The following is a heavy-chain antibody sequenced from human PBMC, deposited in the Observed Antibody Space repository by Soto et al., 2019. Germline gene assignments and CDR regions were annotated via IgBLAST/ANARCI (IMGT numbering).Heavy chain of an antibody. D-gene: IGHD1-26*01. CDR3: VTGALVPPLDY. V-gene: IGHV3-21*01. CDR2: ISSTSDYL. J-gene: IGHJ4*02. CDR1: GFTFSSYN. Sequence: EVQLVESGGGLVKPGGSPKLCCAASGFTFSSYNMNWVRQAPGKGLEWVSSISSTSDYLYYADSVKGRFTISRDNAKNSLYLQMNSLRAEDTAVYYCVTGALVPPLDYWGQGTLVTVSS.